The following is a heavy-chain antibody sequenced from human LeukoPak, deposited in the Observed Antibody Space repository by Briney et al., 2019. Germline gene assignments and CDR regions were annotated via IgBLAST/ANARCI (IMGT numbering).Heavy chain of an antibody. Sequence: PGGSLRLSCAASGFNFIDYSMNWVRQAPGKGLEWISHITSNGGAIYYADSVKGRFTVSRDNAKSSLYLQMDSLRGEDTAVYYCSRDAGYYGGYDAFDIWGQGTMVTVSS. D-gene: IGHD3-3*01. CDR2: ITSNGGAI. J-gene: IGHJ3*02. CDR3: SRDAGYYGGYDAFDI. V-gene: IGHV3-48*04. CDR1: GFNFIDYS.